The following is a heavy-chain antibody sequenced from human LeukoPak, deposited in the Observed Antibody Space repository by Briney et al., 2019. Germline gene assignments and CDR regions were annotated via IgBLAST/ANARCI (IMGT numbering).Heavy chain of an antibody. CDR1: GFTFSSYS. V-gene: IGHV3-21*01. J-gene: IGHJ4*02. CDR3: ARERGRWGMATGFDY. CDR2: ISSSSSYI. D-gene: IGHD5-24*01. Sequence: PGGSLRLSCAASGFTFSSYSMNWVRQAPGKGLEWVSSISSSSSYIYYADSVKGRFTISRDNAKNSLYLQMNSLRAEDTAVYYCARERGRWGMATGFDYWGQGTLVTVSS.